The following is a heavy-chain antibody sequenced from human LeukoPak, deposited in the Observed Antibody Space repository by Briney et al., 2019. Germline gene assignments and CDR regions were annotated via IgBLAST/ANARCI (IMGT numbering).Heavy chain of an antibody. J-gene: IGHJ6*02. Sequence: GGSLRLSCAASGFXFSSYWIHWVRQAPGKGQVWVSLINSDGSSTSYADSAKGRFTISRDNAKNTLYLQMNSLRAEDTAVYYCARDEDIAVAAHYYYYGMDVWGQGTTVTVSS. CDR3: ARDEDIAVAAHYYYYGMDV. V-gene: IGHV3-74*01. D-gene: IGHD6-19*01. CDR2: INSDGSST. CDR1: GFXFSSYW.